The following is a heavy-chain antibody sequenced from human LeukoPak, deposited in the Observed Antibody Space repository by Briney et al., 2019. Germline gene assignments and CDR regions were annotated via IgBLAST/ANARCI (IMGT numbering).Heavy chain of an antibody. V-gene: IGHV4-59*08. J-gene: IGHJ3*02. CDR1: GGSISSYY. Sequence: PSETLSLTCTVSGGSISSYYWSWIRQPPGKGLEWIGYIYYSGSTNYNPSLKSRVTISVDTSKNQFSLKLSSVTAADTAVYYCAIPTMVRGGGIWGQGTMVTVSS. CDR3: AIPTMVRGGGI. D-gene: IGHD3-10*01. CDR2: IYYSGST.